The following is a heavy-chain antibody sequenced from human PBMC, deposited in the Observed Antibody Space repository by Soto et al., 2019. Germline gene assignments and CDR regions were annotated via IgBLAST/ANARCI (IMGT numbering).Heavy chain of an antibody. CDR3: ARHRSSSSWTTGFDP. CDR1: GGSISSYY. CDR2: ISYSGST. J-gene: IGHJ5*02. Sequence: QVQLQESGPGLVKPSETLSLTCTVSGGSISSYYWSWIRQPPGKGLEWIGYISYSGSTNYNPSLKSRVTISVDTSKNQFSLKLSSVTAADTAFYYCARHRSSSSWTTGFDPWGQGTLVTVSS. V-gene: IGHV4-59*08. D-gene: IGHD6-13*01.